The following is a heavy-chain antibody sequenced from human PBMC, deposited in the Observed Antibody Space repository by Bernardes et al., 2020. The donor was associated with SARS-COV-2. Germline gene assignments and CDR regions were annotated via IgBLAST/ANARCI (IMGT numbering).Heavy chain of an antibody. J-gene: IGHJ4*02. D-gene: IGHD3-10*01. CDR2: IYSGGTT. CDR1: GFTVSSNY. CDR3: ARDSMVRGVIIPH. V-gene: IGHV3-53*01. Sequence: GGSLRLSCAASGFTVSSNYMSWVRQAPGKGLEWVSVIYSGGTTYYADSVKGRFTISRDNSKNTLYLQMNSLRAEDTAVYYCARDSMVRGVIIPHWGQGTLVTVSS.